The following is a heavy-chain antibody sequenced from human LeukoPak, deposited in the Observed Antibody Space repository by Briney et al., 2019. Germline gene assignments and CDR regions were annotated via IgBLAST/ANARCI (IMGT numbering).Heavy chain of an antibody. J-gene: IGHJ4*02. V-gene: IGHV3-30*02. CDR3: ARGDWGMYYFDY. CDR2: IWYDGSNK. Sequence: GGSLRLSCAASGFTFSSYGMHWVRQAPGKGLEWVAVIWYDGSNKYYADSVKGRFTISRGNSKNTLYLQMNSLRAEDTAVYYCARGDWGMYYFDYWGQGTLVTVSS. CDR1: GFTFSSYG. D-gene: IGHD7-27*01.